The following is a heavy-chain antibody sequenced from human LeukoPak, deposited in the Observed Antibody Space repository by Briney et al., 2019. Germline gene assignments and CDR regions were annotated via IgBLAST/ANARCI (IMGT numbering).Heavy chain of an antibody. V-gene: IGHV4-34*01. CDR2: INHSGST. CDR1: GGSFSGYY. Sequence: SETLSLTCAVYGGSFSGYYWSWIRQPPGKGLEWIGEINHSGSTNYNPSLKSRVTISVDTSKNQFSLKLSSVTAADTAVYYCARGGIRVYGGTLCSFDYWGQGTLVTVSS. CDR3: ARGGIRVYGGTLCSFDY. J-gene: IGHJ4*02. D-gene: IGHD4-23*01.